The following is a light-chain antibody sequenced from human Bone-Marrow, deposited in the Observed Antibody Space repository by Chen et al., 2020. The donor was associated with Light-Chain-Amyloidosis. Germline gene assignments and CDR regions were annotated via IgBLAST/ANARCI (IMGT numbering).Light chain of an antibody. V-gene: IGLV3-25*03. J-gene: IGLJ2*01. CDR1: DLPTKY. Sequence: SSELTQPPSVSVSPGQTARITCSGDDLPTKYAYWYQQKPGQAPVLVIHRDTERPSGISERFSGPSSGTTATLTISRVQSEDEADYHCQSADSSGTYEVIFGGGTKLTVL. CDR2: RDT. CDR3: QSADSSGTYEVI.